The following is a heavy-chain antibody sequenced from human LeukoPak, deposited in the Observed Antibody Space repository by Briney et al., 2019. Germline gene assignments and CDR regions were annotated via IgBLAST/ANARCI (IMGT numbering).Heavy chain of an antibody. CDR1: GFTFSTYW. Sequence: EGSLRLSCAASGFTFSTYWMTWVRQAPGKGLEWVANMKQDGSEKYYVDSVKGRFTISRDNAKNSLYLQMNSLSAEDTAVYYCARAGTPRKYYFNYWGQGTLVTVSS. V-gene: IGHV3-7*01. CDR2: MKQDGSEK. CDR3: ARAGTPRKYYFNY. D-gene: IGHD3-10*01. J-gene: IGHJ4*02.